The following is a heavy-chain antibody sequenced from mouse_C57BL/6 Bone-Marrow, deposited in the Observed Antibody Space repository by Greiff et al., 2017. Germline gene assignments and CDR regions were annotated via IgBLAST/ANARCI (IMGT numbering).Heavy chain of an antibody. CDR3: GLREDAMDY. V-gene: IGHV1-82*01. CDR1: GYAFSSSW. CDR2: IYPGDGAT. J-gene: IGHJ4*01. D-gene: IGHD2-4*01. Sequence: VLLQQSGPELVKPGASVKISCKASGYAFSSSWMNWVKQRPGKGLEWIGRIYPGDGATNYNGKFKGKATLPAAKSSSTAYMQLSSLTSEDSAVYFCGLREDAMDYWGQGTSVTVSS.